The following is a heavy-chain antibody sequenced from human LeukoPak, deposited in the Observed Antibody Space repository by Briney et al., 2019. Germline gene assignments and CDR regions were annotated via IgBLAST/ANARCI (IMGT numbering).Heavy chain of an antibody. J-gene: IGHJ5*02. Sequence: ASVKVSCKASGYTFTSYVMHWVRQAPGQRLEWMGWINAGNGNTKYSQKFQGRVTITRDTSASTAYMELSSLRSEDMAVYYCARGPYDFWSGYYSPQDWFDPWGQGTLVTVSS. CDR2: INAGNGNT. CDR1: GYTFTSYV. V-gene: IGHV1-3*01. CDR3: ARGPYDFWSGYYSPQDWFDP. D-gene: IGHD3-3*01.